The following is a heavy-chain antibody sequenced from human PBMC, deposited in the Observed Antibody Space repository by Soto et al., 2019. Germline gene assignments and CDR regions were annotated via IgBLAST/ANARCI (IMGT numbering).Heavy chain of an antibody. Sequence: SETLSLTCAVYGGSFSGYYWSWIRQPPGKGLEWIGEINHSGSTNYNPTLKSRVTISVDTSKNQFSLKLSSVTAADTAVYYCARFRPLVVTSYGMDVWGQGTTVTVSS. CDR1: GGSFSGYY. CDR3: ARFRPLVVTSYGMDV. D-gene: IGHD3-22*01. CDR2: INHSGST. J-gene: IGHJ6*02. V-gene: IGHV4-34*01.